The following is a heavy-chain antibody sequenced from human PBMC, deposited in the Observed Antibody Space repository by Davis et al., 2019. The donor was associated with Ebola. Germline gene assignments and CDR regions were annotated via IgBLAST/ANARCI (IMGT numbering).Heavy chain of an antibody. CDR1: GFTFSSYS. J-gene: IGHJ6*02. CDR3: AREHECSSTSCYPASAGYYYYYGMDV. CDR2: ISNSSSYI. V-gene: IGHV3-21*01. Sequence: GESLKISCAASGFTFSSYSMNWVRQAPGKGLEWVSSISNSSSYIYYADSVKGRFTISRDNAKNSLYLQMNSLRAEDTAVYYCAREHECSSTSCYPASAGYYYYYGMDVWGQGTTVTVSS. D-gene: IGHD2-2*01.